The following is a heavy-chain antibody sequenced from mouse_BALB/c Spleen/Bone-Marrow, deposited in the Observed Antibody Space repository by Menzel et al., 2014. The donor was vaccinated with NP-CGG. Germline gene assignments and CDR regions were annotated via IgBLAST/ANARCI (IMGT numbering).Heavy chain of an antibody. V-gene: IGHV7-3*02. CDR3: ARDYGNYVRFAY. Sequence: DVHLVEPGGGLVQPGGSLRLSCATSGFTFTDYYMSWVRQPQGKALEWLGFIRNKANGYTTEYSASVKGRFTISRDNSQSILYLQMNTLRAEDSSTYYCARDYGNYVRFAYWGQGTLVTVSA. D-gene: IGHD2-1*01. J-gene: IGHJ3*01. CDR1: GFTFTDYY. CDR2: IRNKANGYTT.